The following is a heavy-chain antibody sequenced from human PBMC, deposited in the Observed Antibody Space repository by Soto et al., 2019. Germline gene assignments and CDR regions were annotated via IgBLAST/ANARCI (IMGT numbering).Heavy chain of an antibody. V-gene: IGHV3-15*07. CDR2: IKSKTDGGTT. J-gene: IGHJ4*02. CDR1: GFTFSNAW. Sequence: EVQLVESGGGLVKPGGSLRLSCAASGFTFSNAWMNWVRQAPGKGLEWVGRIKSKTDGGTTDYAAPVKCRFTISRDDSXXXXXXXXXXXXXXXXXXXXXXXXXXXPLGYWGQGTLVTVSS. CDR3: XXXXXXPLGY.